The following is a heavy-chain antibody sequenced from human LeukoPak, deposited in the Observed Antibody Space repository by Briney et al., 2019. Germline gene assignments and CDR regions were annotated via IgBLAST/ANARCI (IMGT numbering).Heavy chain of an antibody. CDR3: ARDLSGVTGYTYGRGIDY. V-gene: IGHV3-7*01. D-gene: IGHD5-18*01. Sequence: PGGSLRLSCAASGFTFSSYGMSWVRQAPGKGLEWVANLKKDGSEKYYVDSVEGRFTISRDNAKTSLYLQMNSLRAEDTAVYYCARDLSGVTGYTYGRGIDYWGQGTLVTVSS. J-gene: IGHJ4*02. CDR1: GFTFSSYG. CDR2: LKKDGSEK.